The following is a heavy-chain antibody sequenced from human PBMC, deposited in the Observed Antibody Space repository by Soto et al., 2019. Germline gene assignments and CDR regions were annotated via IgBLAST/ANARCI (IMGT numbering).Heavy chain of an antibody. CDR1: GFTFSGYW. CDR2: MKQDGSEK. Sequence: PGGSLRLSCAASGFTFSGYWMSWVRQAPGKGLEWVANMKQDGSEKNYVDSVKGRFTISRDNAKNSLYLEMNSLRAEDTAVYYCARAVLGSFGVADQRAYYYYGMDVWGQGTTVTVSS. CDR3: ARAVLGSFGVADQRAYYYYGMDV. J-gene: IGHJ6*02. D-gene: IGHD3-3*01. V-gene: IGHV3-7*03.